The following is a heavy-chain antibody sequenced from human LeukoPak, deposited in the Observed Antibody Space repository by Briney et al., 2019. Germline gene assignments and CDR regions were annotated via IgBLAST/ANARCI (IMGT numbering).Heavy chain of an antibody. CDR3: ARGASITIFGVVIMTPHAFDI. CDR1: GGSFSGYY. D-gene: IGHD3-3*01. J-gene: IGHJ3*02. Sequence: SETPSLTCAVYGGSFSGYYWSWIRQPPGKGLEWIGEINHSGSTNYNPSLKSRVTISVDTSKNQFSLKLSSVTAADTAVYYCARGASITIFGVVIMTPHAFDIWGQGTMVTVSS. V-gene: IGHV4-34*01. CDR2: INHSGST.